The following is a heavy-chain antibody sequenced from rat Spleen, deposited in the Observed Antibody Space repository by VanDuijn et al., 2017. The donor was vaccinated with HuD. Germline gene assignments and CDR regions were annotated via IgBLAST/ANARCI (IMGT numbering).Heavy chain of an antibody. CDR2: IIYDGSRT. Sequence: EVQLVESGGGLVQPGRSMSLSCAASGFTFSDYYMAWVRQAPTKGLEWVATIIYDGSRTYYRDSVKGRFTVSRDNAKSTLYLQMDSLRSEDTATYYCVRQDTSGYSNWFTYWGQGTLVTVSS. J-gene: IGHJ3*01. V-gene: IGHV5-7*01. CDR1: GFTFSDYY. CDR3: VRQDTSGYSNWFTY. D-gene: IGHD4-3*01.